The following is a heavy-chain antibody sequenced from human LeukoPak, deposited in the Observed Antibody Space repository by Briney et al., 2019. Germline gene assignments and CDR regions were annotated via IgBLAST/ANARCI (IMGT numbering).Heavy chain of an antibody. CDR3: AKDIGWELLGEFDY. CDR1: GFTFSSYG. V-gene: IGHV3-30*18. J-gene: IGHJ4*02. CDR2: ISYDGSNK. Sequence: PGGSLRLSCAASGFTFSSYGMHWVRQAPGKGLEWVAVISYDGSNKYYADSVKGRFTISRDNAKNSLYLQMNSLRAEDTALYYCAKDIGWELLGEFDYWGQGTLVTVSS. D-gene: IGHD1-26*01.